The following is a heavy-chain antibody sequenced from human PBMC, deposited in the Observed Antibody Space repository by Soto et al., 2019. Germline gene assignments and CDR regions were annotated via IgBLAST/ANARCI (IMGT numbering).Heavy chain of an antibody. V-gene: IGHV5-51*01. CDR1: GYSFTSYW. CDR2: IYPGDSDT. D-gene: IGHD3-3*01. CDR3: ARHGNDFWSGYYIDY. J-gene: IGHJ4*02. Sequence: ESLKISCKGSGYSFTSYWIGLVRQMPGKGLEWMGIIYPGDSDTRYSPSFQGQVTISADKSISTAYLQWSSLKASDTAMYYCARHGNDFWSGYYIDYWGQGTLVTVSS.